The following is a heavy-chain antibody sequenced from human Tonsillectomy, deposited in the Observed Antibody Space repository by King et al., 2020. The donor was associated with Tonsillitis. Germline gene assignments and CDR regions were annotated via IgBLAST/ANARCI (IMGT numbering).Heavy chain of an antibody. CDR1: GGSISSINYF. V-gene: IGHV4-39*01. Sequence: QLQESGPGLVKPSETLSLTCTFSGGSISSINYFWGWIRPPPGKGLEWIGSGHYLGGTHHNPPLNSRVTISLAPSKSQFSLKLSSVTAADTAVYYCARGWAKMTDTSSWNNWFDPWGQGTRVTVSS. CDR3: ARGWAKMTDTSSWNNWFDP. CDR2: GHYLGGT. D-gene: IGHD6-13*01. J-gene: IGHJ5*02.